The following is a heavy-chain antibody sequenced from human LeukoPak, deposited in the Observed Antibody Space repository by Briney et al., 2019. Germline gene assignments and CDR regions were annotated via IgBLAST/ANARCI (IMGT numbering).Heavy chain of an antibody. CDR3: AKDQGDSSSWYFDL. V-gene: IGHV3-23*01. CDR2: ISGSGAST. Sequence: GGSLRLSCAASGFTFSSYAMSWVRQAPGKGLEWLSAISGSGASTYYADSVKGRFTISRDNSKNTLYLQMNSLRAEDTAVYYCAKDQGDSSSWYFDLWGRGTLVTVSS. J-gene: IGHJ2*01. D-gene: IGHD6-13*01. CDR1: GFTFSSYA.